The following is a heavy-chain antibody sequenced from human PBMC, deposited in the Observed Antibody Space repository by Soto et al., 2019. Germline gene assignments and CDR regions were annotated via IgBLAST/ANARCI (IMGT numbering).Heavy chain of an antibody. CDR1: GFTFHTYA. J-gene: IGHJ3*02. D-gene: IGHD2-15*01. CDR3: AQDLVPAEGGHGDSFHM. CDR2: ISGTGGTI. V-gene: IGHV3-23*01. Sequence: EVQLLESGGDLVQPGGSLRLSCVASGFTFHTYAMSWVRQAPGKGLEWVSSISGTGGTIKYADSVKGRFTISRDNSRNTRSLQMTSLRVEDTAVYYCAQDLVPAEGGHGDSFHMWGQGTLVTVSS.